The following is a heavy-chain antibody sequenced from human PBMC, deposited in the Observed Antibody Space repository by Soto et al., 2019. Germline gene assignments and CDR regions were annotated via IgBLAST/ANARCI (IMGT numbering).Heavy chain of an antibody. CDR1: GGSVSSAGYY. Sequence: SETLSLTCTVSGGSVSSAGYYWSWIRQPPGKGLEWIGYIYHSGSTNYNPSLKSRVTISVDTSKNQFSLKLSSVTAADTAVYFCARQVSTFGVNYFDYWGQGTLVTVSS. V-gene: IGHV4-61*08. D-gene: IGHD3-3*01. CDR2: IYHSGST. J-gene: IGHJ4*02. CDR3: ARQVSTFGVNYFDY.